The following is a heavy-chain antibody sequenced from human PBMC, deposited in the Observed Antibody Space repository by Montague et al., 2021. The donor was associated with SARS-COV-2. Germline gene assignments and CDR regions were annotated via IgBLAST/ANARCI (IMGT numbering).Heavy chain of an antibody. CDR3: AHLIRYYDIFTGIPFDD. V-gene: IGHV2-5*01. J-gene: IGHJ4*02. Sequence: VKPTQTLTLTCTFSGFSLSTPNMGVAWIRQPPGKALEWLAVIYSNGDKRYSPSLQRRLTITKDTSRNQVVVSLTNVDPLDTATYYCAHLIRYYDIFTGIPFDDWGQGTQVTVSS. CDR2: IYSNGDK. CDR1: GFSLSTPNMG. D-gene: IGHD3-9*01.